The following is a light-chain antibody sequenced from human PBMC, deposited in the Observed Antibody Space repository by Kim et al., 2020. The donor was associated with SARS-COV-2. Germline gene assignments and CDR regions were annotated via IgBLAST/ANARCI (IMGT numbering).Light chain of an antibody. CDR3: QQSYS. V-gene: IGKV1-39*01. J-gene: IGKJ1*01. CDR1: QSISSY. Sequence: DIQMTQSPSSLSASVGDRVTITCRASQSISSYLNWHQQKPGKAPKLLIYAAYSLQSGVPSRFSGSGSGTDFTLTISSLQPEDFATYYCQQSYSFGQGTKVDIK. CDR2: AAY.